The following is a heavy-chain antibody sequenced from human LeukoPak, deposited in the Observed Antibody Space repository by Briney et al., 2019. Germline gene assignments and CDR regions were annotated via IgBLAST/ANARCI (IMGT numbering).Heavy chain of an antibody. V-gene: IGHV4-31*03. CDR1: GGSISSGGSY. CDR3: ARIVVVAATEANNWFDP. CDR2: IYYSGST. D-gene: IGHD2-15*01. J-gene: IGHJ5*02. Sequence: SETLSLTCTVSGGSISSGGSYWSWIRQHPGKGLEWIGYIYYSGSTYYNPSLKSRVTISVDTSKNQFSLKLSSVTAADTAVYYCARIVVVAATEANNWFDPWGQGTLVTVSS.